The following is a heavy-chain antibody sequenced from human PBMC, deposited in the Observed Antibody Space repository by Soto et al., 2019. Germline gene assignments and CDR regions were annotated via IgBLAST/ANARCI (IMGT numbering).Heavy chain of an antibody. CDR2: IYYSGST. J-gene: IGHJ6*03. V-gene: IGHV4-59*12. D-gene: IGHD3-10*01. CDR3: ARGPKPPMVRGVNYYYMDV. Sequence: SETLYLTCTVSGGSISSYYWSWIRQPPGKGLEWIGYIYYSGSTNYNPSLKSRVTISLDTSKNQFSLQLNSVTPEDTAVYYCARGPKPPMVRGVNYYYMDVWGKGTTVTVSS. CDR1: GGSISSYY.